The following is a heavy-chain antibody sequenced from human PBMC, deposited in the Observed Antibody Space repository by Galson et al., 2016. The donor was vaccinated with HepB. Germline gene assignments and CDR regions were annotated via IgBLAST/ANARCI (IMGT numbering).Heavy chain of an antibody. V-gene: IGHV3-30*18. D-gene: IGHD3-10*01. Sequence: SLRLSCAASGFNFSSYGMHWVRQAPGKGLEWVAIVSYDGSNKYYADSVKGRFPISRDNSKNTLYLQMNSLRAEDTDVYYFAKSPYYYGSGTYYNSPVFDYWGQGTLVTVSS. CDR3: AKSPYYYGSGTYYNSPVFDY. CDR1: GFNFSSYG. J-gene: IGHJ4*02. CDR2: VSYDGSNK.